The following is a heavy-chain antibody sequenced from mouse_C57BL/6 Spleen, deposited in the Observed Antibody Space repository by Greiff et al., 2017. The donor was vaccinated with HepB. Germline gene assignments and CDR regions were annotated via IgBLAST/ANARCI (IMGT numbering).Heavy chain of an antibody. J-gene: IGHJ3*01. CDR1: GFTFSSYA. D-gene: IGHD2-5*01. Sequence: EVMLVESGGGLVKPGGSLKLSCAASGFTFSSYAMSWVRQTPEKRLEWVATISDGGSYTYYPDNVKGRFTISRDNAKNNLYLQMSHLTSEDTAMYYCARETYYSNYDAWFAYWGQGTLVTVSA. V-gene: IGHV5-4*03. CDR2: ISDGGSYT. CDR3: ARETYYSNYDAWFAY.